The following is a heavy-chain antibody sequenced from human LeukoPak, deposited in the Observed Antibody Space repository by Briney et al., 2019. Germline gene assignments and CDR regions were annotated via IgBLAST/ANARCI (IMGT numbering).Heavy chain of an antibody. CDR3: ARVYDSSGYYFGAFDI. Sequence: GASVKVSCKASGGTFSSYAISWVRQAPGQGLEWMGGIIPIFGTANYAQKFQGRVTITADESTSTAYMELGSLRSEDTAVYYCARVYDSSGYYFGAFDIWGQGTMVTVSS. J-gene: IGHJ3*02. CDR1: GGTFSSYA. CDR2: IIPIFGTA. V-gene: IGHV1-69*13. D-gene: IGHD3-22*01.